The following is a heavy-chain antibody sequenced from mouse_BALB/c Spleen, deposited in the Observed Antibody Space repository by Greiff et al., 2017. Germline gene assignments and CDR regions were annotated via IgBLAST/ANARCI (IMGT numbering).Heavy chain of an antibody. V-gene: IGHV8-12*01. CDR3: ARKVYDYDAMDY. Sequence: QVTLKESGPGILQPSQTLSLTCSFSGFSLSTSGMGVSWIRQPSGKGLEWLAHIYWDDDKRYNPSLKSRLTISKDTSSNQVFLKITSVDTADTATYYCARKVYDYDAMDYWGQGTSVTVSS. D-gene: IGHD2-3*01. J-gene: IGHJ4*01. CDR2: IYWDDDK. CDR1: GFSLSTSGMG.